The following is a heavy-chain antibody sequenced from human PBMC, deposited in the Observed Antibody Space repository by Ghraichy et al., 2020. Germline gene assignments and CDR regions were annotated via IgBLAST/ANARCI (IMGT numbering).Heavy chain of an antibody. J-gene: IGHJ6*03. CDR1: GFTFDDYT. CDR3: AKDGYSSSYYYYYYYMDV. V-gene: IGHV3-43*01. Sequence: GGSLRLSCAASGFTFDDYTMHWVRQAPGKGLEWVSLISWDGGSTYYADSVKGRFTIFRDNSKNSLYLQMNSLRTEDTALYYCAKDGYSSSYYYYYYYMDVWGKGTTVTVSS. CDR2: ISWDGGST. D-gene: IGHD6-6*01.